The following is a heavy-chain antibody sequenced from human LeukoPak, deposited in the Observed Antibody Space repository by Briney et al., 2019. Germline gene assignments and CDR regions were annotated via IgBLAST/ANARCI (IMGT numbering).Heavy chain of an antibody. V-gene: IGHV1-69*05. D-gene: IGHD3-22*01. CDR3: ARGSYYYDSSGYYPFDY. CDR1: GGTFSSYA. CDR2: IIPIFGTA. J-gene: IGHJ4*02. Sequence: SVKVSCKASGGTFSSYAISWVRQAPGQGLEWRGGIIPIFGTANYAQKFQGRVTITTDESTSTAYMELSSLRSEDTAVYYCARGSYYYDSSGYYPFDYWGQGTLVTVSS.